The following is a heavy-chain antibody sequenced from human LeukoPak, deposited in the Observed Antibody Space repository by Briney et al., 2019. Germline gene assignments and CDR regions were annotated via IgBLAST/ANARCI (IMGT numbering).Heavy chain of an antibody. D-gene: IGHD2-2*01. CDR1: GFTFNNHA. V-gene: IGHV3-23*01. CDR2: ISAGGSST. CDR3: AKDKHYCSSASCYLYYFDY. Sequence: GGSLRLSCAASGFTFNNHAMNWVRQAPGKGLEWVSAISAGGSSTYYPDSVKGRFTISRDNSKNTLSLQMNSLRAEDTAVYYCAKDKHYCSSASCYLYYFDYWGQGTLVTVSS. J-gene: IGHJ4*02.